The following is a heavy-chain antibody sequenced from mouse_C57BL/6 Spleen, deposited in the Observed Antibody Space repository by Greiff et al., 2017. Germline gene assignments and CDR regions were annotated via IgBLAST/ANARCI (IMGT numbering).Heavy chain of an antibody. Sequence: QVQLQQPGAELVKPGASVKMSCKASGYTFTSYWITWVKQRPGQGLEWIGDIYPGSGSTNYNEKFKSKATLTVDTSSSTAYMQLSSLTSEDSAVYYCARWDSYCYEPNYFDYWGQGTTLTVSS. CDR2: IYPGSGST. J-gene: IGHJ2*01. CDR3: ARWDSYCYEPNYFDY. V-gene: IGHV1-55*01. CDR1: GYTFTSYW. D-gene: IGHD2-12*01.